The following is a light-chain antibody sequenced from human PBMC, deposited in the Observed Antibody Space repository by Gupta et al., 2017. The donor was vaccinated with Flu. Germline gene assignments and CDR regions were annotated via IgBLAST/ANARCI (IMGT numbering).Light chain of an antibody. CDR1: QSVSVN. CDR2: GAS. V-gene: IGKV3-15*01. Sequence: GETVTLSCRASQSVSVNVAWYQQKPGQAPRRLIYGASTRATGVPARFSGSGSGTGFTLTIDSLQSEDFAVYDCQQYDSWPHSFGQGAKVEIK. J-gene: IGKJ2*01. CDR3: QQYDSWPHS.